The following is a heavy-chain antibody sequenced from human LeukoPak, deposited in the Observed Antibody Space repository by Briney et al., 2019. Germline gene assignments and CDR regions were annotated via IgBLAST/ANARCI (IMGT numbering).Heavy chain of an antibody. CDR1: GFTFSSYG. CDR2: ISYDGSNK. CDR3: AKDDNYIRFLS. D-gene: IGHD3-16*01. J-gene: IGHJ5*02. Sequence: GGSLRLSCAASGFTFSSYGMHWVRQAPGKGLEWVAVISYDGSNKYYADSVKGRFTISRDNSKNTLNLQMNSLRAEDTAVYYCAKDDNYIRFLSWGQGTLVTVSS. V-gene: IGHV3-30*18.